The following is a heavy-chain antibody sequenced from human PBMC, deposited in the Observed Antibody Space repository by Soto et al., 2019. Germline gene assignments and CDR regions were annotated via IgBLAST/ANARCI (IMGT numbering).Heavy chain of an antibody. D-gene: IGHD5-18*01. CDR2: ISGSGGST. CDR1: GFTFSSYA. J-gene: IGHJ6*02. Sequence: LRLSCAASGFTFSSYAMSWVRQAPGKGLEWISAISGSGGSTYYADSVKGRFTISRDNSKNTLYLQMNSLRAEDTAVYYCAKDGGYSYGFDYYYYGMDVWGQGTTVTVSS. CDR3: AKDGGYSYGFDYYYYGMDV. V-gene: IGHV3-23*01.